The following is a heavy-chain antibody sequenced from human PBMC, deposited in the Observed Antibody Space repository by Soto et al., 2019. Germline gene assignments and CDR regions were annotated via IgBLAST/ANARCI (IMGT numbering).Heavy chain of an antibody. Sequence: SETLSLTCTVSGASISSYYWSWIRQPPGKGLEWIGYIYYSGSTNYNPSLKSRVTISVDTSKNQFSLKLSSVTAADTAVYYCARNYAITAFDIWGQGKILTISS. J-gene: IGHJ3*02. CDR3: ARNYAITAFDI. V-gene: IGHV4-59*01. D-gene: IGHD3-16*01. CDR2: IYYSGST. CDR1: GASISSYY.